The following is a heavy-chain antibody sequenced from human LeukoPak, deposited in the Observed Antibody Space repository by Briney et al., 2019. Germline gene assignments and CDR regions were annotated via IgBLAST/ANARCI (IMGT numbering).Heavy chain of an antibody. CDR2: VNGDGSAT. CDR1: GFTFSNYW. J-gene: IGHJ4*02. V-gene: IGHV3-74*01. Sequence: GGPLRLSCAASGFTFSNYWMHWVRQAPGKGLVWVSRVNGDGSATNYADSVKGRFTISRDNAKNTLYLQMNSLRPEDTAVYYCARNHYGSVDYWGQGTLVTVSS. CDR3: ARNHYGSVDY. D-gene: IGHD3-10*01.